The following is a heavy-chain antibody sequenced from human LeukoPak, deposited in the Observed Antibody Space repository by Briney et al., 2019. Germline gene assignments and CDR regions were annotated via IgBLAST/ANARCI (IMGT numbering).Heavy chain of an antibody. CDR3: AREGWRGYSPLPGY. Sequence: PSETLSLTCAVYGGSFSGYYWSWIRRPPGKGLEWIGEINHSGSTNYNPSLKSRVTISVDTSKNQFSLKLSSVTAADTAVYYCAREGWRGYSPLPGYWGQGTLVTVSS. CDR2: INHSGST. V-gene: IGHV4-34*01. CDR1: GGSFSGYY. D-gene: IGHD5-18*01. J-gene: IGHJ4*02.